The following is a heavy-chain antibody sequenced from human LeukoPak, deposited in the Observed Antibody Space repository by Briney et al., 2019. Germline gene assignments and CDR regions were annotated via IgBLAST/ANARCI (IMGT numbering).Heavy chain of an antibody. CDR3: ARGGWNYVFNY. Sequence: GGSLRLSCAASGFTFNTYEMNWVRQAPGKGLEWISYISSSGSTIYYADYVKGRFTISRDNAKNSLYLQMNSLRAEDTAVYYCARGGWNYVFNYWGQGTLVTVSS. D-gene: IGHD1-7*01. CDR2: ISSSGSTI. CDR1: GFTFNTYE. V-gene: IGHV3-48*03. J-gene: IGHJ4*02.